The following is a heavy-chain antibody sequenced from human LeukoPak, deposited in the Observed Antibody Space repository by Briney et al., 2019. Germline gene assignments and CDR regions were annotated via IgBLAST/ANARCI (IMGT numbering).Heavy chain of an antibody. Sequence: SGTLSLTCTVSGGSISSSSYYWGWIRQPPGKGLEWIGSIYYSGSTYYNPSLKSRVTISVDTSKNQFSLKLSSVTAADTAVYYCARGLPLIPWFDYWGQGTLVTVSS. D-gene: IGHD5-12*01. V-gene: IGHV4-39*01. CDR1: GGSISSSSYY. CDR2: IYYSGST. J-gene: IGHJ4*02. CDR3: ARGLPLIPWFDY.